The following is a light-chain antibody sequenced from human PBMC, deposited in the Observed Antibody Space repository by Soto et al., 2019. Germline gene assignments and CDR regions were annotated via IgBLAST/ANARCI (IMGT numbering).Light chain of an antibody. Sequence: QSVLTQPPSASGTPGQRVSISCSGSSSNLGSNSGNWYQQLPGTAPKLLIYNTYQRPLGVPDRFSGSKSGTSASLAISGLKSEDEGDYFCAAWDDSLNVPVFGGGTTLTV. V-gene: IGLV1-44*01. CDR1: SSNLGSNS. CDR3: AAWDDSLNVPV. CDR2: NTY. J-gene: IGLJ3*02.